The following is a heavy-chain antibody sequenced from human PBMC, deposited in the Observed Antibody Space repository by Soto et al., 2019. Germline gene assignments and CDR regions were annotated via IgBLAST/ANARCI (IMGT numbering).Heavy chain of an antibody. V-gene: IGHV3-30*18. CDR3: AKDGPDYGDYAPGVTYFDY. J-gene: IGHJ4*02. D-gene: IGHD4-17*01. CDR1: GFTFSSYG. CDR2: ISYDGSNK. Sequence: QVQLVESGGGVVQPGRSLRLSCVASGFTFSSYGMHWVRQAPGKGLEWVAVISYDGSNKYYADSVKGRFTISRDNSKNTLYLQMNSLRAEDTAVYYCAKDGPDYGDYAPGVTYFDYWGQGTLVTVSS.